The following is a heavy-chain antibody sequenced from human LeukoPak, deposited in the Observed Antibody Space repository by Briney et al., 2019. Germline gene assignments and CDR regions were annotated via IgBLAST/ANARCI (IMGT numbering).Heavy chain of an antibody. V-gene: IGHV1-8*01. Sequence: ASVKVSCKSSGYTFTSYDINWVRQATGQGLEWMGWMNPNSGNTGYAQKFQGRVTMTRNTSISTAYMELSSLRSEDTAVYYCTVLGYCSGGSCYSVDYWGEGTRVTVSS. CDR2: MNPNSGNT. CDR1: GYTFTSYD. CDR3: TVLGYCSGGSCYSVDY. J-gene: IGHJ4*02. D-gene: IGHD2-15*01.